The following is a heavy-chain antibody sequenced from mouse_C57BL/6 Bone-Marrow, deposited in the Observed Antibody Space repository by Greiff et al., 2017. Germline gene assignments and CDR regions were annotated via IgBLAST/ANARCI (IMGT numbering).Heavy chain of an antibody. V-gene: IGHV1-81*01. Sequence: VQLKESGAELARPGASVKLSCKASGYTFTSYGISWVKQRTGQGLEWIGEIYPRSGNTYYNEKFKGKATLTADKSSSTAYMELRSLTSEDSAVYFCARVDWDECAYWGQGTLVTVSA. CDR2: IYPRSGNT. CDR3: ARVDWDECAY. D-gene: IGHD4-1*01. J-gene: IGHJ3*01. CDR1: GYTFTSYG.